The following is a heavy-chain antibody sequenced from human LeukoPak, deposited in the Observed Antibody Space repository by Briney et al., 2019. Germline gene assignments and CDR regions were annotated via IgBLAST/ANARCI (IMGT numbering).Heavy chain of an antibody. D-gene: IGHD6-13*01. V-gene: IGHV4-59*01. Sequence: SETLSLTCTVSGGSFSSYYWSWIRQPPGRGLEWIGYIYYSGSTNYNPSLKSRVTISVDTSKNQFSLKLSSVTAADTAVYYCARSPPYSSSWNDYWGQGTLVTVSS. J-gene: IGHJ4*02. CDR2: IYYSGST. CDR1: GGSFSSYY. CDR3: ARSPPYSSSWNDY.